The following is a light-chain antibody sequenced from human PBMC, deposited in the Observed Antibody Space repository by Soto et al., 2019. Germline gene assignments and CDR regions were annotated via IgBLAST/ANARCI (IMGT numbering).Light chain of an antibody. CDR3: QQSLTMPIT. J-gene: IGKJ5*01. Sequence: DIQMTQSPASLSVSVGDRVTITCRASQSINNYLNWYQQKPGQAPKLLIRSASTLQRGVPSRFSGSGSRTDFTLTITYLQPDDIATYYCQQSLTMPITFVHGTRL. V-gene: IGKV1-39*01. CDR2: SAS. CDR1: QSINNY.